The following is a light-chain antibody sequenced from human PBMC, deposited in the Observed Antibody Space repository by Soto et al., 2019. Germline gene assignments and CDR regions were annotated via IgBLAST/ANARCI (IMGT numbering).Light chain of an antibody. V-gene: IGLV2-14*01. CDR2: DVS. CDR3: NSYTSTSALEV. Sequence: QSVLTQPASVSGSPGQSITISCAGSSSDVGAYNYVSWYQQHPCKAPKLIIYDVSYRPAGVSNRFSGSKSGNTASLSISGLQAEDEADYYGNSYTSTSALEVFGGGTKLTFL. J-gene: IGLJ2*01. CDR1: SSDVGAYNY.